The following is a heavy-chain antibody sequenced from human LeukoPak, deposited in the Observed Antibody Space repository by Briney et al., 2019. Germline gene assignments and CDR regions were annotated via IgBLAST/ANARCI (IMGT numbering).Heavy chain of an antibody. CDR2: IYYSGST. CDR3: ARTTFYYGSGTFYDY. Sequence: SETLSLTCTVSGGSISSSSYYWGGIRQPPGKGLEWIGSIYYSGSTYYNPSLKSRVTISVDTSKNQVSLRLSSVTAADTAVYYCARTTFYYGSGTFYDYWGQGTLVTVSS. J-gene: IGHJ4*02. V-gene: IGHV4-39*01. D-gene: IGHD3-10*01. CDR1: GGSISSSSYY.